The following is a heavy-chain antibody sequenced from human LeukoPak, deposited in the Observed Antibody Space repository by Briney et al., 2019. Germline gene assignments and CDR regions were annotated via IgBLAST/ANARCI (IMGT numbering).Heavy chain of an antibody. J-gene: IGHJ4*02. D-gene: IGHD2-2*01. CDR1: GYTFTSYY. CDR3: ARDPSTKYYTDS. V-gene: IGHV1-46*01. CDR2: INPSGGST. Sequence: ASVKVSCKASGYTFTSYYMHWVRQAPGQGLEWMGIINPSGGSTSYAQKFQGRVTMTRDMSTSTVYMDLSGLRSDDTAVYYCARDPSTKYYTDSWGQGTLVTVSS.